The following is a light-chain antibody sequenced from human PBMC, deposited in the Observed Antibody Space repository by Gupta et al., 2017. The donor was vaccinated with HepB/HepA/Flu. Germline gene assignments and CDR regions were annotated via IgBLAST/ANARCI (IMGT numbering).Light chain of an antibody. J-gene: IGKJ4*01. V-gene: IGKV3-11*01. CDR2: DTS. Sequence: EIVLTQSPGTPSLSLGERATRPCRTSQNVGNYLAWYQQKPGQAPRLLMHDTSDRATGIPARFSGSGSGTDFTLTISSLEPEDFAVYYCQQHDKWPLTFGGGTRVDIK. CDR1: QNVGNY. CDR3: QQHDKWPLT.